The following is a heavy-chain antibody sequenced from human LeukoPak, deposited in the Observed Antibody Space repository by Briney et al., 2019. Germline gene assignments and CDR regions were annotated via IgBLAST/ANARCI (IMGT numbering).Heavy chain of an antibody. CDR1: GLTFSSYS. CDR2: ISSSSSYI. J-gene: IGHJ5*02. Sequence: GGSLRLSCAASGLTFSSYSMNWVRQAPGKGLEWVSSISSSSSYIYYADSVKGRFTISRDNAKNSLYLQMNSLRAEDTAVYYCATLSRYSSSWTAAWGQGTLVTVSS. V-gene: IGHV3-21*01. D-gene: IGHD6-13*01. CDR3: ATLSRYSSSWTAA.